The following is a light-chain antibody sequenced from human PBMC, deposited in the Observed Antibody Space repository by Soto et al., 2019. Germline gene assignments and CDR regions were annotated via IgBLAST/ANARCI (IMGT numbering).Light chain of an antibody. CDR1: DSNIGSNS. Sequence: QSALPQPPSASGTPGQRVSITCSGSDSNIGSNSVHWYQQVPGMAPKLLVYKSDQRPSGVPDRFSGSKSVTSASLAISGLRAEDEAEYYCATWDDGLSGVLFGGGTKVTVL. CDR3: ATWDDGLSGVL. V-gene: IGLV1-47*01. CDR2: KSD. J-gene: IGLJ2*01.